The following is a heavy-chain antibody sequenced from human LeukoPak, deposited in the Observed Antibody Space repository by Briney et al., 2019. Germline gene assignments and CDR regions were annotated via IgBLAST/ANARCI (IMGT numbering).Heavy chain of an antibody. CDR2: INPNSGGT. V-gene: IGHV1-2*02. Sequence: ASVKVSCKASGYTFTGYYMHWVRQAPGQGLEWMGWINPNSGGTNYAQKFQGRVTMTKDTSISTAYMELSRLRSDDTAVYYCARDRDDSSGYYFSFDYWGQGTLVTVSS. CDR3: ARDRDDSSGYYFSFDY. J-gene: IGHJ4*02. CDR1: GYTFTGYY. D-gene: IGHD3-22*01.